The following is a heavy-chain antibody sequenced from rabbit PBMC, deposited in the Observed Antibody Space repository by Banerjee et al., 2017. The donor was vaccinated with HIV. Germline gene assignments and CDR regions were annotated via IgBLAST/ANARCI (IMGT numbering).Heavy chain of an antibody. J-gene: IGHJ4*01. CDR2: VASGSGST. CDR3: ARGYAGGVYAYYFNL. D-gene: IGHD4-2*01. V-gene: IGHV1S45*01. CDR1: GFSFSSNYY. Sequence: QEQLEESGGDLVKPGASLTLTCTASGFSFSSNYYMCWVRQAPGKGLEWIGCVASGSGSTYYASWAKGRFTISKTSSTTVTLQMTSLTAADTATYFCARGYAGGVYAYYFNLWGQGTLVTVS.